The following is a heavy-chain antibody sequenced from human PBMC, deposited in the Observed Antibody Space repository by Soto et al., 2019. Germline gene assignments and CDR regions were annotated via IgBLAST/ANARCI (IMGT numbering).Heavy chain of an antibody. Sequence: SQTLSLTCAISGDSVSSNSAAWNWIRQSPSRGLEWLGRTYYRSKWYNDYAVSVKSRITINPDTSKNKFSLQLNSVTPEDTAVYYCARDRNFLGYCSSTSCYANYYYGMDVWGQGTTVTVSS. J-gene: IGHJ6*02. CDR1: GDSVSSNSAA. CDR2: TYYRSKWYN. CDR3: ARDRNFLGYCSSTSCYANYYYGMDV. D-gene: IGHD2-2*01. V-gene: IGHV6-1*01.